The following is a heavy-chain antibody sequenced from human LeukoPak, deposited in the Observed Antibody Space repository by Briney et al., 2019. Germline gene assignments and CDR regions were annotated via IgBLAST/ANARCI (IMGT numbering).Heavy chain of an antibody. CDR2: ISAYNGDT. CDR1: GYTFTNYG. V-gene: IGHV1-18*01. CDR3: ARVNIGFSYANH. J-gene: IGHJ5*02. D-gene: IGHD5-18*01. Sequence: KPGASVKVSCKASGYTFTNYGISWVRQAPGQGLEWMGWISAYNGDTDYAQKFQGRVTMTTATSTNTAYMELRSLRSDDTAVYYCARVNIGFSYANHWGQGALVTVSS.